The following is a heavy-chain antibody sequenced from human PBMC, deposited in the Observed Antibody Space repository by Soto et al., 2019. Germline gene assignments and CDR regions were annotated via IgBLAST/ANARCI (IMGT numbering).Heavy chain of an antibody. Sequence: QVQLVESGGGVVQPGRSLRLSCAASGFTFSSYGMHWVRQAPGKGLEWVALISYDGSNKYYADSVKGRFTISRDNSKNPLYLQMNSLRAEDTAVYYCANERAQGYHYYYGMDVWGQGTTVTVSS. CDR2: ISYDGSNK. CDR3: ANERAQGYHYYYGMDV. V-gene: IGHV3-30*18. J-gene: IGHJ6*02. CDR1: GFTFSSYG.